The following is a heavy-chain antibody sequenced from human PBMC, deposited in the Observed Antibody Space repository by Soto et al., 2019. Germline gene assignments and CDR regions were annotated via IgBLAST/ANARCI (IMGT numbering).Heavy chain of an antibody. CDR1: GGTFSSFT. J-gene: IGHJ6*02. CDR3: AKDRRADWESYYYYAMDV. CDR2: IIPIYGTA. D-gene: IGHD1-26*01. V-gene: IGHV1-69*01. Sequence: QVQLVQSGAEVKKPGSSVKVSCKASGGTFSSFTISWVRQAPGQGLEWMGGIIPIYGTANYAQKFQGRVTITADASTRTAYMELSSLRSEDTAVYYCAKDRRADWESYYYYAMDVLGQGTTVTVSS.